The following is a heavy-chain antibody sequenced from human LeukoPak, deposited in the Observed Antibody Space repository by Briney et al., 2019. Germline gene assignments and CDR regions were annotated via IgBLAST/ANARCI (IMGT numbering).Heavy chain of an antibody. CDR3: ARSPGPFGY. D-gene: IGHD7-27*01. J-gene: IGHJ4*02. Sequence: AGRSLRLPCAASGFPFSSFDLHWVSQAPGKGLEWVAVISYDGSNKYYADSVKGRFTISRDNSKNTLYLQMNSLRAEDTAVYYCARSPGPFGYRGQGTLVTVSS. V-gene: IGHV3-30-3*01. CDR1: GFPFSSFD. CDR2: ISYDGSNK.